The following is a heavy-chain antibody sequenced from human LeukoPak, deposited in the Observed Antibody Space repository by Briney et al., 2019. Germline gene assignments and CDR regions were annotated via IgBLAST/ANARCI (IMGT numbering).Heavy chain of an antibody. Sequence: SVKVSCKASGYTFTSYGISWVRQAPGQGLEWMGRIIPILGIANYAQKFQGRVTITADKSTSTAYMELRSLRSDDTAVYYCARGAVAGLYYFDYWGQGTLVTVSS. CDR2: IIPILGIA. J-gene: IGHJ4*02. V-gene: IGHV1-69*04. CDR1: GYTFTSYG. CDR3: ARGAVAGLYYFDY. D-gene: IGHD6-19*01.